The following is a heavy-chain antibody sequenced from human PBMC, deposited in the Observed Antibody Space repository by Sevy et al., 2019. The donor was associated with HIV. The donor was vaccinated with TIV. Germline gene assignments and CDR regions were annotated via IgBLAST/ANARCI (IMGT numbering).Heavy chain of an antibody. J-gene: IGHJ4*02. CDR1: GFTVSSNY. D-gene: IGHD3-10*01. V-gene: IGHV3-53*01. CDR2: IYSGGST. Sequence: GGSLRLSCAASGFTVSSNYMSWVRQAPGKGLEWVSVIYSGGSTYYADSVKGRFTISRDNSKNTLYLQMNSLRAEDTAAYYCARDPYGSGSYLVYWGQGTLVTVSS. CDR3: ARDPYGSGSYLVY.